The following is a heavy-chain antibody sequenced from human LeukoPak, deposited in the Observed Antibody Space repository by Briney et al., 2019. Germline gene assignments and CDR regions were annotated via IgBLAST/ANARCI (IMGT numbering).Heavy chain of an antibody. D-gene: IGHD3-3*01. CDR2: IYTSGST. Sequence: SETLSLTCTVSGGSISSYYWSWIRQPAGKGLEWIGRIYTSGSTNYNPSLKSRVTMSVDTSKNQFSLKLSSVTAADTAVYYCARDSLLALEWSSDAFDIWGQGTMVTVSS. CDR1: GGSISSYY. J-gene: IGHJ3*02. V-gene: IGHV4-4*07. CDR3: ARDSLLALEWSSDAFDI.